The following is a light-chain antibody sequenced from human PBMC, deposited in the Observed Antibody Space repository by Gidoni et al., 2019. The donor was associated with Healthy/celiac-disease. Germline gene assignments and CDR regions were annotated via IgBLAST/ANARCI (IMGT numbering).Light chain of an antibody. J-gene: IGLJ3*02. CDR2: GTS. V-gene: IGLV1-40*01. CDR1: SSNIGAGYD. CDR3: QSYDSSLSGSKV. Sequence: QSVLTQPPSVSGAPGQRVTISCTGSSSNIGAGYDVHWYQQLPGTAPKLLSSGTSNRPSGVPDRFSGSKSGSSASLAISGLQAEDEADYYSQSYDSSLSGSKVFGGGTKLTVL.